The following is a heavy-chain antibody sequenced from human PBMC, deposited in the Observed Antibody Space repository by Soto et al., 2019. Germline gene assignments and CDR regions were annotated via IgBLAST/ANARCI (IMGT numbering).Heavy chain of an antibody. Sequence: PGGSLRLSCAASGFTFASYAMSWVRQAPGKGLEWVSGISGSGGNTYNADSVKGRFTISRDNSKNTLYLDMISLRAEDTAVYYCAKGLIIAAAGTFDYWGQGTLVTVSS. CDR1: GFTFASYA. J-gene: IGHJ4*02. D-gene: IGHD6-13*01. CDR2: ISGSGGNT. V-gene: IGHV3-23*01. CDR3: AKGLIIAAAGTFDY.